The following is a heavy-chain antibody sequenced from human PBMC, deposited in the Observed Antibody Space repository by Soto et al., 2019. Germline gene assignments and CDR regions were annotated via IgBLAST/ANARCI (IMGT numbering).Heavy chain of an antibody. J-gene: IGHJ3*02. V-gene: IGHV3-15*01. D-gene: IGHD6-19*01. CDR3: TTDRVSIAVAGTGDAFDI. CDR2: IKSKTDGGTT. CDR1: GFTFSNAW. Sequence: GGSLRLSCAASGFTFSNAWMSWVRQAPGKGLEWVGRIKSKTDGGTTDYAAPVKGRFTISRDDSKNTLYLQMNSLKTEDTAVYYCTTDRVSIAVAGTGDAFDIWGQGTMVTVSS.